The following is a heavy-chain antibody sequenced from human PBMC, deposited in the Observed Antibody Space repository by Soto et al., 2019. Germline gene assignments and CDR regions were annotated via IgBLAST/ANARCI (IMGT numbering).Heavy chain of an antibody. CDR3: ATAGTTVSGIYYYYYYMDV. CDR2: FDPEDGET. J-gene: IGHJ6*03. Sequence: ASVKVSCKVSGYTLTELSMHWVRQAPGKGLEWMGGFDPEDGETIYAQKFQGRVTMTEDTSTDTAYMELSSLRSEDTAVYYCATAGTTVSGIYYYYYYMDVWGKGTTVTVS. CDR1: GYTLTELS. V-gene: IGHV1-24*01. D-gene: IGHD4-17*01.